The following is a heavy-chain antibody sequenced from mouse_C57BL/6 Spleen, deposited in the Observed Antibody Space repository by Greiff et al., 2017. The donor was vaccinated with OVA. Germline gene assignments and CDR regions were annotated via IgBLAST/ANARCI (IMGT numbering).Heavy chain of an antibody. D-gene: IGHD2-3*01. CDR1: GYTFTSYW. Sequence: VQLQQPGAELVKPGASVKLSCTASGYTFTSYWMHWVKQRPGQGLEWIGMIHPNSGSTNYNEKFKSKATLTVDKSSSTAYMQLSSLTSEDSAVYYCARRDDGYYAMDYWGQGTSVTVSS. CDR2: IHPNSGST. CDR3: ARRDDGYYAMDY. V-gene: IGHV1-64*01. J-gene: IGHJ4*01.